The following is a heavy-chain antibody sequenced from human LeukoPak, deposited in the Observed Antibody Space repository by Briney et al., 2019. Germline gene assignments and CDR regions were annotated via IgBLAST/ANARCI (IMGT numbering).Heavy chain of an antibody. D-gene: IGHD3-22*01. CDR3: AKRGVVIRVILVGFHKEAYYFDS. CDR1: GITLSNYG. J-gene: IGHJ4*02. V-gene: IGHV3-23*01. CDR2: ISDSGGRT. Sequence: PGGSLRLSCAVSGITLSNYGMSWVRQAPGKGLEWVAGISDSGGRTNYADSVKGRSTISRDNPKNTLYPQMNSLRAEDTAVYFCAKRGVVIRVILVGFHKEAYYFDSWGQGALVTVSS.